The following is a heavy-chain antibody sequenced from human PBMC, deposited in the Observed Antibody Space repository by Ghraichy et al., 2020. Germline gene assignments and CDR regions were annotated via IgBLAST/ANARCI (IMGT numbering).Heavy chain of an antibody. Sequence: GGSLRLSCAASGFTFSNYWMHWVRQAPGKGLVWVSRINSDGSSPNYADSVRGRFTISRDNAKNTLFLQMNSLRVEDTAVYYCARDFGNYDSGTYYNDFWGQGTLVTVSS. CDR1: GFTFSNYW. V-gene: IGHV3-74*01. CDR3: ARDFGNYDSGTYYNDF. D-gene: IGHD3-10*01. J-gene: IGHJ4*02. CDR2: INSDGSSP.